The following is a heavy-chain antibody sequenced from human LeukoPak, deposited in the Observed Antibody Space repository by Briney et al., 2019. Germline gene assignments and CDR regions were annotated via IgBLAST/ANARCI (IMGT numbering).Heavy chain of an antibody. CDR3: ARLPYRDGVAQDY. J-gene: IGHJ4*02. CDR1: GYTFTGYY. D-gene: IGHD3-16*02. Sequence: ASVKVSCKASGYTFTGYYLHWVRQAPGHGLEWMGIINPISGATDYAQKFQGRVTMTRDTSTSTVYMELSSLRSEDTAMYYCARLPYRDGVAQDYWGQGTLVTVSP. V-gene: IGHV1-46*01. CDR2: INPISGAT.